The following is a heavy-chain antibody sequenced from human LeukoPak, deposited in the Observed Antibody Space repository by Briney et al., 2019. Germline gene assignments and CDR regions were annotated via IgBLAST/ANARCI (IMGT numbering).Heavy chain of an antibody. CDR2: IYYRGTT. V-gene: IGHV4-59*11. Sequence: SETLSLTCTVSGGSLSSHYWGWIRQPPGKGLEWIGYIYYRGTTNYNPSLKSRVTISVDTSKNQFSLKLSSVTAADTAVYYCARGVYIAAAQYGYWGQGTLVTVSS. D-gene: IGHD6-13*01. CDR1: GGSLSSHY. CDR3: ARGVYIAAAQYGY. J-gene: IGHJ4*02.